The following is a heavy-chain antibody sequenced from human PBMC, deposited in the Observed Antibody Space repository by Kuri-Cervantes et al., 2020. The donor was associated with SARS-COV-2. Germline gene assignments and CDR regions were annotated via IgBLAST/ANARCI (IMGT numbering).Heavy chain of an antibody. CDR1: RDTFTTFG. CDR2: IIPFFGTP. CDR3: AKVWEDIVVVPAFDI. J-gene: IGHJ3*02. D-gene: IGHD2-2*01. Sequence: SVKVSCKASRDTFTTFGFSWVRQAPGQGLEWMGGIIPFFGTPSYAQRLQGRVTITADESTSTAYMELSSLRSEDTAVYYCAKVWEDIVVVPAFDIWGQGTMVTVSS. V-gene: IGHV1-69*13.